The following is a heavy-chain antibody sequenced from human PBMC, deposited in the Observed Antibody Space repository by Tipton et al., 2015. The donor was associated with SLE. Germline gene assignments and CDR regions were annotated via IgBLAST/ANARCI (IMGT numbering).Heavy chain of an antibody. V-gene: IGHV4-39*01. CDR2: THYYGST. CDR1: GDSISGTNYY. J-gene: IGHJ2*01. CDR3: ARHEAAPGTAGWFFDL. Sequence: TLSLTCTVSGDSISGTNYYWGWIRQPPGKGLEWIGNTHYYGSTYYNPSLKSRVTISVGTSRNQLSLNLRSATAADTAVYYCARHEAAPGTAGWFFDLWGRGTLVTVSS. D-gene: IGHD6-13*01.